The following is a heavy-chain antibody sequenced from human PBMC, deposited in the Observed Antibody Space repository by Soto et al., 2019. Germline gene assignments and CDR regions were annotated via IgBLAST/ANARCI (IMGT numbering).Heavy chain of an antibody. Sequence: QVQLVQSGAEVKKPGASVRVSCKPSGYTLTNYAIHWVRQAGGQSLEWLAWIDPGRGRETYSQKVQGRIIVTRDNSETTFYMDLTSLTSEDTAVYFCTRDLNGGNPFDYWGQGALVTVSS. CDR2: IDPGRGRE. CDR3: TRDLNGGNPFDY. J-gene: IGHJ4*02. CDR1: GYTLTNYA. V-gene: IGHV1-3*01. D-gene: IGHD2-8*01.